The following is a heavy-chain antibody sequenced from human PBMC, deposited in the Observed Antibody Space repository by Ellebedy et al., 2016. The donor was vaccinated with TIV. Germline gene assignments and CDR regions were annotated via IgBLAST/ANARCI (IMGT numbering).Heavy chain of an antibody. CDR2: INAGNGNT. V-gene: IGHV1-3*01. CDR3: ARDFFSPLRDAHDYDSGLDV. Sequence: ASVKVSCKASGYTFTSYAMHWVRQAPGQRLEWMGWINAGNGNTKYSQKFQGRVTITRDTSASTAYMELSSLISDDTAVYYCARDFFSPLRDAHDYDSGLDVWGQGTTVTVSS. D-gene: IGHD2-21*02. J-gene: IGHJ6*02. CDR1: GYTFTSYA.